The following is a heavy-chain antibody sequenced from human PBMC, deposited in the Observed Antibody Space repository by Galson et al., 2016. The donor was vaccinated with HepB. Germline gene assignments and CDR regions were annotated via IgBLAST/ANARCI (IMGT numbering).Heavy chain of an antibody. Sequence: LRLSCAASGFAFSSYVLHWVRRAPGKGPEWVSAIGTGGDTYYADSVMGRFAISRDNAKKSLYLQMNSLIAEDMAVYYCARDGGMTTVTTFPWGQGTLVTVSS. CDR2: IGTGGDT. J-gene: IGHJ5*02. D-gene: IGHD4-17*01. CDR1: GFAFSSYV. V-gene: IGHV3-47*02. CDR3: ARDGGMTTVTTFP.